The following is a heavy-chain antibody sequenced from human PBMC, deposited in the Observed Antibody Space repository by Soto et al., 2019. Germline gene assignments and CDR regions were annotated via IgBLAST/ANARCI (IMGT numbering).Heavy chain of an antibody. CDR3: ARENYDILTGYYNVNYYYGMDV. CDR2: IIPIFGTA. D-gene: IGHD3-9*01. V-gene: IGHV1-69*13. CDR1: GGTFSSYA. Sequence: GASVMVSCKASGGTFSSYAISWVRQAPGQGLEWMGGIIPIFGTANYAQKFQGRVTITADESTSTAYMELSSLRSEDTAVYYCARENYDILTGYYNVNYYYGMDVGGQGTTVTVSS. J-gene: IGHJ6*02.